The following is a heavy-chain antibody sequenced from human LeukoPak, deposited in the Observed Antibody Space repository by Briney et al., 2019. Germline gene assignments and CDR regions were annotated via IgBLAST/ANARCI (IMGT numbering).Heavy chain of an antibody. J-gene: IGHJ1*01. V-gene: IGHV4-59*01. D-gene: IGHD6-19*01. Sequence: PSETLSLTCTVSGGSISNNYWSWIRQPPGEGLEWIGYIYYSGSTNYNPTLKSRVTISVANSKNQFSLTLSSVTTADTAVYYCATGISDFQHWGQGTLVTVSS. CDR2: IYYSGST. CDR3: ATGISDFQH. CDR1: GGSISNNY.